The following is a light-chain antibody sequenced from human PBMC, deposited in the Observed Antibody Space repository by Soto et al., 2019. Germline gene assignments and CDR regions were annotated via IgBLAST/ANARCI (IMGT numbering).Light chain of an antibody. Sequence: DIQMTQSPSSLSASVGARVTITCRASQSISDSLHWYQHKPGTAPKLLIYAASRLQSGFPSRFSGGGTGTDFTLSISSLEPEDFVTYFCQQSFSFPATFGGGTKVEIK. CDR2: AAS. J-gene: IGKJ4*01. CDR3: QQSFSFPAT. V-gene: IGKV1-39*01. CDR1: QSISDS.